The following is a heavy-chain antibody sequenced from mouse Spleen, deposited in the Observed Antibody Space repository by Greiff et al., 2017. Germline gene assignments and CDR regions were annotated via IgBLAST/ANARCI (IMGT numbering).Heavy chain of an antibody. V-gene: IGHV2-6*03. CDR1: GFSLTSYG. Sequence: VQLQQSGPGLVAPSQSLSITCTVSGFSLTSYGVHWVRQPPGKGPEWLVVIWSDGSTTYNSALKSRLSISKDNSKSQVFLKMNSLQTDDTAMYYCARDYGPYYYAMDYWGQGTSVTVSS. CDR3: ARDYGPYYYAMDY. J-gene: IGHJ4*01. D-gene: IGHD1-1*01. CDR2: IWSDGST.